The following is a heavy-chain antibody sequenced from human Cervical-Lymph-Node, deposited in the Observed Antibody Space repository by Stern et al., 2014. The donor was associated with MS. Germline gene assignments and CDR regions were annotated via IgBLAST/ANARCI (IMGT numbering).Heavy chain of an antibody. V-gene: IGHV3-53*01. Sequence: EVQLVESGGGLIQPGGSLRLSCAPSGFTVSSTYMSWVRQAPGRGLEWVSIIFSGCATAYAVSVKGRFTISRDNSSNTLYLQMNSLRAEDTAFYYCARVPPGYGSNSFFDYWGQGNLVTVSS. CDR1: GFTVSSTY. D-gene: IGHD4-23*01. J-gene: IGHJ4*02. CDR3: ARVPPGYGSNSFFDY. CDR2: IFSGCAT.